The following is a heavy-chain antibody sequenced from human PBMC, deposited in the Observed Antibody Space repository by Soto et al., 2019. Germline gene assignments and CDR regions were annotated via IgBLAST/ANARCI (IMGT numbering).Heavy chain of an antibody. CDR1: GYTFTSYG. D-gene: IGHD4-4*01. V-gene: IGHV1-18*01. CDR2: ISAYNGNT. J-gene: IGHJ6*02. Sequence: ASVKVSCKASGYTFTSYGISWVRQAPGQGLEWMGWISAYNGNTNYAQKLRGRVTMTTDTSTSTAYMELRSLRSDDTAVYYCARVGLQRDYYYYGMDVWGQGTTVTVSS. CDR3: ARVGLQRDYYYYGMDV.